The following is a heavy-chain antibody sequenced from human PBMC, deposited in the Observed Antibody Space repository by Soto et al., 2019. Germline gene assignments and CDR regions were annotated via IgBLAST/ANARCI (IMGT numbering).Heavy chain of an antibody. CDR1: GYTFTDYY. V-gene: IGHV1-2*02. CDR3: ARGETVVDY. CDR2: INCNSGGT. Sequence: ASVKVSCKASGYTFTDYYIHWVRQAPGQGLEWMGWINCNSGGTNYAQKSQGRVTMTTDTSTSTAYMELRSLRSDDTAVYYCARGETVVDYWGQGTLVTVSS. J-gene: IGHJ4*02. D-gene: IGHD2-2*01.